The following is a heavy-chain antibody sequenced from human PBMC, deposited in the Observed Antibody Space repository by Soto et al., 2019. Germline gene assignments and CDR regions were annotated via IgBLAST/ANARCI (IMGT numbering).Heavy chain of an antibody. CDR2: FDPEDGET. Sequence: GASVKVSCKVSGYTLTELSMHWVRQALGKGLEWMGGFDPEDGETIYAQKFQGRVTMTEDTSTDTAYMELSSLRSEDTAVYYCATESGVAGRSKWFDPWGQGTLVTVSS. V-gene: IGHV1-24*01. D-gene: IGHD6-19*01. CDR3: ATESGVAGRSKWFDP. J-gene: IGHJ5*02. CDR1: GYTLTELS.